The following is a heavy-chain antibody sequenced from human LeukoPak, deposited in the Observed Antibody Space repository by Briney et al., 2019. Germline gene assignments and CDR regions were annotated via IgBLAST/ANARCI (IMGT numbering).Heavy chain of an antibody. CDR1: GFTFSNHG. CDR2: ISGGGGST. CDR3: AKERRLRGYSYGYGDY. V-gene: IGHV3-23*01. Sequence: GGSLRLSCAASGFTFSNHGMTWVRQTPGKGLEWVSTISGGGGSTYYADSVKGRFTISRDNAENTLYLQVNSLRAEDTAVYYCAKERRLRGYSYGYGDYWGQGALVTVSS. D-gene: IGHD5-18*01. J-gene: IGHJ4*02.